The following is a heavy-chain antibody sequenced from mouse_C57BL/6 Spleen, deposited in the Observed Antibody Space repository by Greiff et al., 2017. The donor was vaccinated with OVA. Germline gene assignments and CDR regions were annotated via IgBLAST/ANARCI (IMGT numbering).Heavy chain of an antibody. J-gene: IGHJ4*01. CDR1: GYTFTDYY. D-gene: IGHD1-1*02. V-gene: IGHV1-26*01. CDR2: INPNNGGT. CDR3: ARYGYYAMDY. Sequence: EVQLQQSGPELVKPGASVKISCKASGYTFTDYYLNWVKPSHGKSLEWIGDINPNNGGTSYNQKFKGKATLTVDKSSSTAYMELRSLTSEDSAVYYCARYGYYAMDYWGQGTSVTVSS.